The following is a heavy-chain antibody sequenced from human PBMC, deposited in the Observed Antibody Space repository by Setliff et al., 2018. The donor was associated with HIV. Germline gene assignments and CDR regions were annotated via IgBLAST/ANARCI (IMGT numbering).Heavy chain of an antibody. CDR3: ARETQTNSVSYLA. V-gene: IGHV1-46*01. J-gene: IGHJ4*02. CDR1: GYTFTNYY. CDR2: MNCMNGDT. Sequence: ASVKVSCKTSGYTFTNYYVNWVRQAPGQGLEWIGIMNCMNGDTSYAQNLKCRVTVTRYTCTSTVYMELSSLRPEDTAVYYCARETQTNSVSYLAWGQGTLVTVSS. D-gene: IGHD3-10*01.